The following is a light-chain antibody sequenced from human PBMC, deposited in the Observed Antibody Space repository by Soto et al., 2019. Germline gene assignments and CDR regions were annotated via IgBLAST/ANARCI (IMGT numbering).Light chain of an antibody. CDR2: DAS. J-gene: IGKJ4*01. V-gene: IGKV3-20*01. CDR3: QQYGSTPLT. CDR1: QSVKNNY. Sequence: EIVLKQSPDTLSLSPGERATLSCRASQSVKNNYLAWYQQKPGQAPRFLIYDASSRATGIPDRFSGSGSGTDFTLTISRLEPEDLAVYYCQQYGSTPLTFGGGTKVDIK.